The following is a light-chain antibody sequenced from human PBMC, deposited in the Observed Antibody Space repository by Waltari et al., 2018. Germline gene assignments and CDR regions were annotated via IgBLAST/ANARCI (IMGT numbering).Light chain of an antibody. V-gene: IGLV3-19*01. CDR1: SLRSYY. CDR2: DKN. Sequence: SSELTQDPAVSVAMGQTVRITCQGDSLRSYYASWYQQRPGQAPILVMYDKNNRPSGVLDRFSGSSSDNTASLTITGAQAEDEASYYCHSRDASGVGGSFGGGTKLTVL. CDR3: HSRDASGVGGS. J-gene: IGLJ2*01.